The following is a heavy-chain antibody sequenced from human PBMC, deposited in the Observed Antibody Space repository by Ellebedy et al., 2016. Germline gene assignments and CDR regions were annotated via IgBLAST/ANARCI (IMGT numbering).Heavy chain of an antibody. J-gene: IGHJ4*02. CDR1: GGSFSGYY. D-gene: IGHD3-3*01. V-gene: IGHV4-34*01. CDR3: ASLTIPGGSDF. Sequence: SETLSLXCAVYGGSFSGYYWSWIRQPPGKGLEWIGEINHSGSPIYNPSLKSRVTMSIDTSNNHFSLEVNSVTAADTAVYYCASLTIPGGSDFWGQGTPVTVSS. CDR2: INHSGSP.